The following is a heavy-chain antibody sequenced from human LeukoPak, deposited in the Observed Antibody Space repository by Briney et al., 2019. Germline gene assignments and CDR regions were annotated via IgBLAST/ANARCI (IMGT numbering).Heavy chain of an antibody. V-gene: IGHV3-21*01. Sequence: GGSLRLSCVASGFTFSDYWMSWVRQAPGEGLEWVSSISRTGTYIYYADSVKGRFTVSRDNAQNSLYLQMNSLRVEDTAVYYCARVLETDCTGGSCYSGLDYWGQGTLVTVSS. D-gene: IGHD2-15*01. CDR1: GFTFSDYW. CDR3: ARVLETDCTGGSCYSGLDY. CDR2: ISRTGTYI. J-gene: IGHJ4*02.